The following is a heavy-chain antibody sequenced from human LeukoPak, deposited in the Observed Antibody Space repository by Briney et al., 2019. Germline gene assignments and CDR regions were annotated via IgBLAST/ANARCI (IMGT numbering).Heavy chain of an antibody. V-gene: IGHV1-69*04. CDR1: GGTFSTYA. Sequence: VASVKVSFKASGGTFSTYAISWVRQAPGQGLEWVGRIVPILGTANYAQNFQGRVTITADRSTTTAYMELSSLRSEDTAVYYCARVPQGSSWPYYFDYWGQGTLVTVSS. CDR2: IVPILGTA. CDR3: ARVPQGSSWPYYFDY. J-gene: IGHJ4*02. D-gene: IGHD6-13*01.